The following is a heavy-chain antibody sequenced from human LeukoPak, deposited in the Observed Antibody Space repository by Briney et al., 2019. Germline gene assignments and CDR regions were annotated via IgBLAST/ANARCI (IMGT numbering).Heavy chain of an antibody. D-gene: IGHD5-24*01. J-gene: IGHJ4*02. V-gene: IGHV3-30*04. CDR1: GFTFSSYA. CDR3: ARALQGY. Sequence: GGSLRLSCAASGFTFSSYAMHWVRQAPGKGLEWVAVISYDGSNKYYADSVKGRFTISRDNSKNTLYLQMNSLRAEDTAVYYCARALQGYWGQGTLVTVSS. CDR2: ISYDGSNK.